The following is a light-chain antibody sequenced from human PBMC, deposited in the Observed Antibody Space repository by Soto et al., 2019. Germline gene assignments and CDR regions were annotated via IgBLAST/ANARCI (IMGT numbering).Light chain of an antibody. Sequence: EIVLTQSPGTLSLSPGERATLSCRASQSVSSSYLAWYQQKPGQAPRLLIYNTSSRATGIPDRFSGSGSGTDFTLTISRLELEDFAVYYCQQYGSSLLTLGGGTKVEIK. J-gene: IGKJ4*01. CDR3: QQYGSSLLT. V-gene: IGKV3-20*01. CDR1: QSVSSSY. CDR2: NTS.